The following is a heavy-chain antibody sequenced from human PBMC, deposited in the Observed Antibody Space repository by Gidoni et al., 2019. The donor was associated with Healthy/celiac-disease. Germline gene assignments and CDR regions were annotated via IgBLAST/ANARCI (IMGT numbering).Heavy chain of an antibody. J-gene: IGHJ5*02. V-gene: IGHV3-23*01. CDR1: GFTFSSYA. CDR3: AKDHYYGSGDHPNYNWFDP. Sequence: AASGFTFSSYAMSWVRQAPGKGLEWVSAISGSGGSTYYADSVKGRFTISRDNSKNTLYLQMNSLRAEDTAVYYCAKDHYYGSGDHPNYNWFDPWGQGTLVTVSS. D-gene: IGHD3-10*01. CDR2: ISGSGGST.